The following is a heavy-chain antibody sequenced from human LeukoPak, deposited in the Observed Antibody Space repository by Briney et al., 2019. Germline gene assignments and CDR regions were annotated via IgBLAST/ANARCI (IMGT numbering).Heavy chain of an antibody. CDR2: INPNSGGT. D-gene: IGHD6-6*01. J-gene: IGHJ6*03. V-gene: IGHV1-2*02. CDR3: ARSEQLVQGAYYYYYMDV. Sequence: ASVKVSCKASGYTFTGYYMHWVRQAPGQGLEWMGWINPNSGGTNYAQKFQGRVTMTRDTSISTAYMELSRLRSEDTAVYYCARSEQLVQGAYYYYYMDVWGKGTTVTVSS. CDR1: GYTFTGYY.